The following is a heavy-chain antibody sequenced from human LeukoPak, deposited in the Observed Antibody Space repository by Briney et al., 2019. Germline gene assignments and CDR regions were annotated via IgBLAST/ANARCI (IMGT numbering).Heavy chain of an antibody. Sequence: GGSLRLSCAASGFTFSNHGMSWVRQAPGKGLEWVSGINWNGGSTGYADSVKGRFTISRDNAKNSLYLQMNSLRAEDTALYYCARRTIFGYMDVWGKGTTVTVSS. J-gene: IGHJ6*03. CDR3: ARRTIFGYMDV. V-gene: IGHV3-20*04. CDR2: INWNGGST. CDR1: GFTFSNHG. D-gene: IGHD3-3*01.